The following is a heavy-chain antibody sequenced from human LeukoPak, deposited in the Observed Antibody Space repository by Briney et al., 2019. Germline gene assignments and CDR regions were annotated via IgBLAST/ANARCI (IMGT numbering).Heavy chain of an antibody. CDR2: FDPEDGET. V-gene: IGHV1-24*01. J-gene: IGHJ4*02. CDR1: VYTLTELS. D-gene: IGHD3-22*01. Sequence: ASVKVSCKVSVYTLTELSLHWVRQAPGKGLEWMGRFDPEDGETIYARKFQGRVTMTEDTSTDTAYMELSSLRSEDTAVYYCARGFQYDSSGYSTPYFDYWGQGTLVTVSS. CDR3: ARGFQYDSSGYSTPYFDY.